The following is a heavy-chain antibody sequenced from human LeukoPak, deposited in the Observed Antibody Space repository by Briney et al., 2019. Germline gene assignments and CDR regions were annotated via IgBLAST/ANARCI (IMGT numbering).Heavy chain of an antibody. CDR2: IYHSGST. CDR3: ARNANPTDAFDI. J-gene: IGHJ3*02. V-gene: IGHV4-4*02. CDR1: GGSISSSNW. Sequence: SETLSLTCAVSGGSISSSNWWSWVRQPPGKGLEWIGEIYHSGSTNYNPSLESRVSISVDKSKNLFSLKLNSVTAADTAVYYCARNANPTDAFDIWGQGTMVTV. D-gene: IGHD2-2*01.